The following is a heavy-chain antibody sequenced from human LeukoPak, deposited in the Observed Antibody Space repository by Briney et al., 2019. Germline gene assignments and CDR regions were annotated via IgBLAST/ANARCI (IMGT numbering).Heavy chain of an antibody. V-gene: IGHV1-46*02. CDR1: PYTFNKYY. D-gene: IGHD1-1*01. J-gene: IGHJ5*02. CDR2: INPSGRSA. CDR3: ARDSVELERRNWFDP. Sequence: ASVKVSCKASPYTFNKYYIHWVRQAPGQGLEWMGVINPSGRSASYAQRLQGRVTMTRDTSASTVYMDLSSLTSDDTAVYYCARDSVELERRNWFDPWGQGTLVTVSS.